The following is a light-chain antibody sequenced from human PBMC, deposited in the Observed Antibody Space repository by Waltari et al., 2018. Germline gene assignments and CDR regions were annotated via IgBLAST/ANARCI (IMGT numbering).Light chain of an antibody. CDR2: EGS. Sequence: QSAVTQPASQSGSPGQSITIPCTGTRSDVGSYNHVSWYQQHPGKAAKLLIYEGSKRPSGVSNRFSGSKSGNTASLTISGLQAEDEADYYCCSYAGSSSYVFGTGTKVTVL. CDR1: RSDVGSYNH. V-gene: IGLV2-23*01. J-gene: IGLJ1*01. CDR3: CSYAGSSSYV.